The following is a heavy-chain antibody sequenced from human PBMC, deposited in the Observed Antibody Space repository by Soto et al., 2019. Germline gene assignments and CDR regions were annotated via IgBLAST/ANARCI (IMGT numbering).Heavy chain of an antibody. CDR1: GFTFSGYS. D-gene: IGHD6-6*01. CDR2: IGDRGSTI. CDR3: ARDLVRDAFDF. V-gene: IGHV3-48*02. Sequence: LRLSCAASGFTFSGYSMNWVRQAPGKGLEWVSYIGDRGSTIYYADSVKGRFTISRDNAKNSVYLQMNSLRDEDTAVYYCARDLVRDAFDFWGQGTMVTVSS. J-gene: IGHJ3*01.